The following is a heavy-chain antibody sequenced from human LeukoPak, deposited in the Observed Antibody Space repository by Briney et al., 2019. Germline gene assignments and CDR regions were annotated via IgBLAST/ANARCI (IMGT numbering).Heavy chain of an antibody. CDR2: IYSGGTT. CDR1: GFTVSSNY. V-gene: IGHV3-53*01. D-gene: IGHD6-19*01. Sequence: PGGSLRLSCAASGFTVSSNYMSWVRQAPGKGLEWVSGIYSGGTTYYADSVRGRFTISRDTSKNTLYLQMNSLRAEDTAVYYCARQWLDWGQGTLVTVSS. CDR3: ARQWLD. J-gene: IGHJ4*02.